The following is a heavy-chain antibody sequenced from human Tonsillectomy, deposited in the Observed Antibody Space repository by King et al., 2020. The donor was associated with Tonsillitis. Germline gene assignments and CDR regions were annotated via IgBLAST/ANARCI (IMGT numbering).Heavy chain of an antibody. D-gene: IGHD3-16*01. V-gene: IGHV3-74*03. CDR3: TKYQGFG. J-gene: IGHJ4*02. CDR1: GFTFSSFW. CDR2: ISPDGRST. Sequence: VQLVESGGDLVQPGGSLRLSCAASGFTFSSFWMHWVRQAPGKGLVWVSRISPDGRSTTYADSVKGRFTISRDNAKNTLFLQMNSLSGEDTAMYYCTKYQGFGWGQGTLVTVSS.